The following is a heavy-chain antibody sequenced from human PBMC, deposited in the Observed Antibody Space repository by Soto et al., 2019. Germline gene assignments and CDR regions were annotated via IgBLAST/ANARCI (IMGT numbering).Heavy chain of an antibody. V-gene: IGHV4-39*01. CDR3: SSPSGIAVAGTLHDAFDI. Sequence: SETLSLTCTVSGGSSSSSSSYWAWIRQPPGKGLEWIGSIYYSGITYYNPSLKSRVSISVHTSKKQFSLRLSSVTAADTAVYYCSSPSGIAVAGTLHDAFDIWGQGTMVTGSS. CDR1: GGSSSSSSSY. D-gene: IGHD6-19*01. J-gene: IGHJ3*02. CDR2: IYYSGIT.